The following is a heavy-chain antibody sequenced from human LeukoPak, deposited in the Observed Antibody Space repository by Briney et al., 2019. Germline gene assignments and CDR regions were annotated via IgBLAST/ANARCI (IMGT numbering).Heavy chain of an antibody. CDR2: IYHSGST. D-gene: IGHD3-22*01. CDR1: GGSISSSNW. V-gene: IGHV4-4*02. CDR3: ARSPPATDYYDSSGYPYYFDY. Sequence: PSETLSLTCAVSGGSISSSNWWSWVRQPPGKGLEWIGEIYHSGSTNYNPSPKSRVTISVDKSKNQFSLKLSSVTAADTAVYYCARSPPATDYYDSSGYPYYFDYWGQGTLVTVSS. J-gene: IGHJ4*02.